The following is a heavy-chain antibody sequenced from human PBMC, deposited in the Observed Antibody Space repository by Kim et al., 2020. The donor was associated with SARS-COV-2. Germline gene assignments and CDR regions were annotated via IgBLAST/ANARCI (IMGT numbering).Heavy chain of an antibody. J-gene: IGHJ6*02. CDR2: ISSSGSTI. Sequence: GGSLRLSCAASGFTFSSYEMNWVRQAPGKGLEWGSYISSSGSTIYYADSVKGRFTISRDNAKNSLYLQMNSLRAEDTAVYYCARSYCTNGVCYTPYYGMDVWGQGTTVTVSS. V-gene: IGHV3-48*03. CDR3: ARSYCTNGVCYTPYYGMDV. D-gene: IGHD2-8*01. CDR1: GFTFSSYE.